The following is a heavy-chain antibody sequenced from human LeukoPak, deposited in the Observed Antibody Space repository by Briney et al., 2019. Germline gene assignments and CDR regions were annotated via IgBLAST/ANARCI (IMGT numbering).Heavy chain of an antibody. V-gene: IGHV3-23*01. J-gene: IGHJ6*03. Sequence: GGSLRLSCAASGLTFSSYAMSWVRQAPGKGLEWGSAISGSGGSTYYADSVKGRLTISRDNSKNTLYLQMNSLRAEDTAVYYCARGSNYVGYYYYYMDVWGKGTTVTVSS. CDR2: ISGSGGST. CDR3: ARGSNYVGYYYYYMDV. CDR1: GLTFSSYA. D-gene: IGHD4-11*01.